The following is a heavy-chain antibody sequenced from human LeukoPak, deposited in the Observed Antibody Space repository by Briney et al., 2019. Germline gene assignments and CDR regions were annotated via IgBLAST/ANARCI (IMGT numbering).Heavy chain of an antibody. CDR2: IYYSGST. CDR1: GGSISSSSYY. CDR3: ARLYYDSSGYYQICYFDY. V-gene: IGHV4-39*01. Sequence: PSETLSLTCTVSGGSISSSSYYWGGIRQPPGKGLEWIGSIYYSGSTYYNPSLKSRVTISVDTSKNQFSMNLSSVTTADTAMYYCARLYYDSSGYYQICYFDYWGQGTLVTVSS. D-gene: IGHD3-22*01. J-gene: IGHJ4*02.